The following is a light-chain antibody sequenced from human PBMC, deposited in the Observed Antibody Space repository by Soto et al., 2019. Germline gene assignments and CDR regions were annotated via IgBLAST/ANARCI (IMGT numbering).Light chain of an antibody. CDR2: DAS. Sequence: ETVLTQSPDTLSLSPGEGATLSCRASQTVSTYLAWCQQKPGQAPRLLIYDASTRATGIPARFSGSGSGTDFTLTISSLEPEDFEVDYCQQRANWPRPLTFGGGTRVEIK. CDR1: QTVSTY. V-gene: IGKV3-11*01. J-gene: IGKJ4*01. CDR3: QQRANWPRPLT.